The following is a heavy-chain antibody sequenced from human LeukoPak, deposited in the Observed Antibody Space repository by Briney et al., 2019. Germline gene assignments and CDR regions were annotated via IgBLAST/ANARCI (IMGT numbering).Heavy chain of an antibody. CDR2: ISGSGGST. CDR1: GFTFSSYA. Sequence: GGSLRLSCAASGFTFSSYAMSWVRQAPGKGLEWVSAISGSGGSTYYADSVKGRFTISRDNSKNTLYLQMNSLRAEDTAVYYCAKVYPAKPTQKYCFDYWGQGTLVTVSS. D-gene: IGHD2/OR15-2a*01. CDR3: AKVYPAKPTQKYCFDY. V-gene: IGHV3-23*01. J-gene: IGHJ4*02.